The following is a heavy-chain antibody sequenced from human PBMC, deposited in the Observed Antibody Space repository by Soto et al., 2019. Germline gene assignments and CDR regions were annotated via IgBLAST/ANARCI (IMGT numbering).Heavy chain of an antibody. D-gene: IGHD5-18*01. J-gene: IGHJ4*02. CDR1: GFTFSSYA. CDR3: ATHGGYSYDPTRYYFDY. CDR2: ISGSGGST. V-gene: IGHV3-23*01. Sequence: GGSLRLSCAASGFTFSSYAMSWVRQAPGKGLEWVSAISGSGGSTYYADSVKGRFTISRDNSKNTLYLQMNSLRAEDTAVYYCATHGGYSYDPTRYYFDYWGQGTLVTVSS.